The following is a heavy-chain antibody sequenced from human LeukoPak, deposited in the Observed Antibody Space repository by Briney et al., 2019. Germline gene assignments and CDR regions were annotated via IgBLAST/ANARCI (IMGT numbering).Heavy chain of an antibody. V-gene: IGHV3-48*02. CDR3: ARSAYCSGGSCYPNDY. CDR2: ISSSSTII. J-gene: IGHJ4*02. CDR1: GFNFTSYN. Sequence: GGSLGLSCAASGFNFTSYNMNWVRQAPGKGLEWVSYISSSSTIIYYAGSVKGRFTISRDNAKNSLYLQMNSLRDEDTAVYYCARSAYCSGGSCYPNDYWGQGTLVTVSS. D-gene: IGHD2-15*01.